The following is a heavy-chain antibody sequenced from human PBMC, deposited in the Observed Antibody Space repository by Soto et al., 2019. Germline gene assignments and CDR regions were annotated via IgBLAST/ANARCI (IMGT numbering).Heavy chain of an antibody. V-gene: IGHV3-74*01. J-gene: IGHJ4*02. Sequence: GGSLRLSCAASGFTFSSYWMHWVRQAPGKGLVWVSRINSDGSSTSYADSVKGRFTISRDNAKNTLYLQMNSLRAEDTAVYYCAKNWGIVGATGIDYWGQGTLVTVSS. CDR2: INSDGSST. CDR1: GFTFSSYW. D-gene: IGHD1-26*01. CDR3: AKNWGIVGATGIDY.